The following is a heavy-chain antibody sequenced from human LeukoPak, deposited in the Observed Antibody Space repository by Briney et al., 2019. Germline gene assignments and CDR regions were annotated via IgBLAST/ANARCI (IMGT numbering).Heavy chain of an antibody. CDR2: IYSGGST. V-gene: IGHV3-53*01. CDR1: GFTVSSNY. D-gene: IGHD1-26*01. CDR3: ARGGGSYWLTLSAFDI. Sequence: GGSLRLSCAASGFTVSSNYMSWVRQAPGKGLEWVSVIYSGGSTYYADSVKGRFTISRDNSKNTLYLQMNSLRAEDTAVYYCARGGGSYWLTLSAFDIWGQGTMVTVSS. J-gene: IGHJ3*02.